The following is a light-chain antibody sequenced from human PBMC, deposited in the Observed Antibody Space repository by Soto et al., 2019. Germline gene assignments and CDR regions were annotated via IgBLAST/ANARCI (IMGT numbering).Light chain of an antibody. CDR3: QQYDNWPIT. CDR1: QSININ. CDR2: GAS. V-gene: IGKV3-15*01. Sequence: EIGMTQSPATLSVSPGERATLSCRASQSININLAWYQQKPGQAPRLLIYGASTRATGLPARFSGSGSGTAFTLIISSLQSEDSAVYYCQQYDNWPITFGQGTRLEIK. J-gene: IGKJ5*01.